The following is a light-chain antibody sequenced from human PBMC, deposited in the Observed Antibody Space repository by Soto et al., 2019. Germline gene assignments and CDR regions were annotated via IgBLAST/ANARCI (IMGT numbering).Light chain of an antibody. J-gene: IGLJ2*01. CDR3: SSYTSSSTLV. CDR1: SSDIGRYNR. Sequence: QSAQTQPPSVSGSPGQSVTISCTGTSSDIGRYNRVSWYQQPPGAAPKLIIYEVSNRPSGVPDRFSGSKSGNTASLTISGLQAEDEADYFCSSYTSSSTLVFGGGTKLTVL. V-gene: IGLV2-18*02. CDR2: EVS.